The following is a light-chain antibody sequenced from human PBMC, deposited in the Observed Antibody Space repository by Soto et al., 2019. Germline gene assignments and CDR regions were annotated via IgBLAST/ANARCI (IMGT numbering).Light chain of an antibody. CDR3: PQYNTWPLT. V-gene: IGKV3-15*01. CDR2: DVS. Sequence: EIVMTQSPVALSVSPGERATLSCRASQAIRSDLAWYQQKPGQAPRLLISDVSTRATGIPARFNGSGSGTEFTLAISSLQFEDFAVYYCPQYNTWPLTFGGGTKVEIK. J-gene: IGKJ4*01. CDR1: QAIRSD.